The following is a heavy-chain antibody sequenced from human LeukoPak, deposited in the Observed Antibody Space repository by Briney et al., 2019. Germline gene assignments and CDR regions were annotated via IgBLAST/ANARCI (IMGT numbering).Heavy chain of an antibody. J-gene: IGHJ4*02. CDR3: ARNRYDFWSGYLDY. CDR1: GYTFTSYD. CDR2: MNPNSGNT. V-gene: IGHV1-8*01. Sequence: ASVKVSCKASGYTFTSYDINWVRQATGQGLEWMGWMNPNSGNTGYAQKFQGRVTITTDESTSTAYMELSSLRSEDTAVYYCARNRYDFWSGYLDYWGQGTLVTVSS. D-gene: IGHD3-3*01.